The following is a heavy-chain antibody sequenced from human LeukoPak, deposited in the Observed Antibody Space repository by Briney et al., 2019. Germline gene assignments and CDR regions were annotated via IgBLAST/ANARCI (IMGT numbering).Heavy chain of an antibody. CDR3: ARTAANNY. CDR2: TSESGDNT. J-gene: IGHJ4*02. Sequence: GGSLRLSCAASGFTFSSYAMTWVRQAPGKGLEWVSVTSESGDNTYYGDSVKGRFTVSRDNSKNTLYLQMNSLRAEDTAIYYCARTAANNYWGQGTLVTVSS. CDR1: GFTFSSYA. V-gene: IGHV3-23*01. D-gene: IGHD6-13*01.